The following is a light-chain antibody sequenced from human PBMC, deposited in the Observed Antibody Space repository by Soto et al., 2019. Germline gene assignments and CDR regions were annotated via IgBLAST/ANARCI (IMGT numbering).Light chain of an antibody. CDR1: RGFSSW. Sequence: DIPMTQSPSSVSASVGDRVTITCRASRGFSSWLGWYQQKPGKAPNLLIYAASSLQSGVPSRFSGSGSGTDFTLTISSLQPEDFATYYCQQANSFPFTFGGGTKVEIK. J-gene: IGKJ4*01. V-gene: IGKV1D-12*01. CDR2: AAS. CDR3: QQANSFPFT.